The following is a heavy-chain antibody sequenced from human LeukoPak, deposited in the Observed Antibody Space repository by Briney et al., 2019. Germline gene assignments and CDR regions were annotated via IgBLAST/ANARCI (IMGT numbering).Heavy chain of an antibody. Sequence: ASVKVSCKASGGTFSSYAISWVRQAPGQGLEWVGRIIPILGIANYAQKFQGRVTITADKSTSTAYMKLSSLRSEDTAVYYCARVYFIAAAGYFDYWGQGTLVTVSS. J-gene: IGHJ4*02. D-gene: IGHD6-13*01. CDR2: IIPILGIA. CDR1: GGTFSSYA. V-gene: IGHV1-69*04. CDR3: ARVYFIAAAGYFDY.